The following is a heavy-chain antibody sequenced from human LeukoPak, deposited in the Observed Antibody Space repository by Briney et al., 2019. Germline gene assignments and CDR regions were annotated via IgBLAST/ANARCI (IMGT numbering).Heavy chain of an antibody. D-gene: IGHD2-21*02. CDR3: ARGSVVTATLGGPFRT. Sequence: SETLSLTCAVYGGPFSGYYWIWIRQPPGKGLECIGEINHSGSTNYNPSLKSRVTISVDTSKNQFSLKLSSVTAADTAVYYCARGSVVTATLGGPFRTWGQGTLVTVSS. CDR2: INHSGST. J-gene: IGHJ5*02. V-gene: IGHV4-34*01. CDR1: GGPFSGYY.